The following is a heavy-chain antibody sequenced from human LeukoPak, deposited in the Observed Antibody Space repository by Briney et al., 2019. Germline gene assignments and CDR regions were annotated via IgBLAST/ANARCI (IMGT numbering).Heavy chain of an antibody. D-gene: IGHD1-1*01. CDR1: GFTFDDYV. J-gene: IGHJ3*02. V-gene: IGHV3-9*01. CDR2: ISWNSGTI. CDR3: VKGTAYHLGDAFDI. Sequence: GGSLRLSCAASGFTFDDYVMNWVRQAPGKGLGWVSGISWNSGTIGYADSVKGRFTISRDNAKNSLYLQMNSLRAEDTALYYCVKGTAYHLGDAFDIWGQGTMVTVSS.